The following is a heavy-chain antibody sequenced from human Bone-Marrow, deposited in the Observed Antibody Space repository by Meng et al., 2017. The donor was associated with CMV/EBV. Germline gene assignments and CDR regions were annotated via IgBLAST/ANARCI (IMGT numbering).Heavy chain of an antibody. D-gene: IGHD3-22*01. V-gene: IGHV4-31*03. CDR2: IYYSGST. J-gene: IGHJ5*02. Sequence: LRLSCTVSGGSISSGGYYWSWIRQHPGKGLEWIGYIYYSGSTYYNPSLKSRVTISVDTSKNQFSLKLSSVTAADTAVYYCARGNYDSSGYSKLNWFDPWGQGTLVTFSS. CDR3: ARGNYDSSGYSKLNWFDP. CDR1: GGSISSGGYY.